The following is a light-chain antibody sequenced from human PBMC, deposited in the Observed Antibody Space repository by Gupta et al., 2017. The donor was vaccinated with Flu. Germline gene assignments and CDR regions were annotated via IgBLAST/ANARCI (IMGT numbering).Light chain of an antibody. Sequence: DIVMTQTPLSSPVTLGQPASISCRSSQSLVHSDGNSYLSWFQQRPGQPPRLIIYKISNRFSGVTDRFTGSGAGKDFTLRISRGEDEDVGVYYCMQDKQFHTFGQGTKLEI. V-gene: IGKV2-24*01. CDR3: MQDKQFHT. CDR1: QSLVHSDGNSY. CDR2: KIS. J-gene: IGKJ2*01.